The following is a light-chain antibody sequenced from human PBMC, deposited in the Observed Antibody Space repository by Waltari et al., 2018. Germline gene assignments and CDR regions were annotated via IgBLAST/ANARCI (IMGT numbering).Light chain of an antibody. CDR2: AAS. CDR3: QQSYNLYT. J-gene: IGKJ2*01. CDR1: QNINSY. V-gene: IGKV1-39*01. Sequence: QMTQSASGLLVSVRDRNPITCRASQNINSYLNWYQQKSGKAPKLLIYAASSLQSGVPSRFSGSGSGTDFTLTISSLQPEDFATYYCQQSYNLYTFGQGTKLEIK.